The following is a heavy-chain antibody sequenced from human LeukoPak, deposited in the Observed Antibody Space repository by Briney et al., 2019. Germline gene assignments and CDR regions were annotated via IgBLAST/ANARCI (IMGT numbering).Heavy chain of an antibody. Sequence: ASVKVSCKASGYTFTSYGIHWVRQAPGQRLEWMGWINTGSGNTEYSQKFQGRVTITRDTSASTAYMELSSLRSEDTAVYYCARLHLGIGHFYGMDVWGQGTTVTVSS. CDR1: GYTFTSYG. CDR3: ARLHLGIGHFYGMDV. CDR2: INTGSGNT. D-gene: IGHD7-27*01. J-gene: IGHJ6*02. V-gene: IGHV1-3*04.